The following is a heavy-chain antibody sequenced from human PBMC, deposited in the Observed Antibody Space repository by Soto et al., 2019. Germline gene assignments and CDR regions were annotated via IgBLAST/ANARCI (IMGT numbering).Heavy chain of an antibody. D-gene: IGHD3-22*01. Sequence: QVQLVESGGGVVQPGRSLRLSCAASAFTFSSYGIHWVRQAPGKGLEWVAVISYDGGNKNYGDSVKGRFTISRDNSKNTVHLEMNSLRAEDTAVYYCAKDPYYHDCTGYYVFDDWGQGTLVTVSS. CDR1: AFTFSSYG. J-gene: IGHJ4*02. CDR3: AKDPYYHDCTGYYVFDD. CDR2: ISYDGGNK. V-gene: IGHV3-30*18.